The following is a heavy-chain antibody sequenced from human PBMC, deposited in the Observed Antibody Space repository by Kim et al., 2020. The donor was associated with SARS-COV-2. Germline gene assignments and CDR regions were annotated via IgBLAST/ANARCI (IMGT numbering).Heavy chain of an antibody. CDR2: MNPNSGNT. CDR3: ARARRESEWLPPRYYYGMDV. V-gene: IGHV1-8*01. Sequence: ASVKVSCKASGYTFTSYDINWVRQATGQGLEWMGWMNPNSGNTGYAQKFQGRVTMTRNTSISTAYMELSCLRSEDTAVYYCARARRESEWLPPRYYYGMDVWGQGTTVTVSS. J-gene: IGHJ6*02. CDR1: GYTFTSYD. D-gene: IGHD3-3*01.